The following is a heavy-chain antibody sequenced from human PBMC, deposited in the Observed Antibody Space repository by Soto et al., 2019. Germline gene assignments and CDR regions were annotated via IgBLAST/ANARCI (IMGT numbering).Heavy chain of an antibody. CDR2: ISGSGDST. J-gene: IGHJ4*02. CDR1: GFTFSSYA. D-gene: IGHD6-13*01. CDR3: ARRGPGTYIDY. V-gene: IGHV3-23*01. Sequence: EVQLLDSGGGLVQPGGSLRLSCAASGFTFSSYAMNWVRQAPGKGLEWVSVISGSGDSTYYADSVKGRFTISRDNSKNTPYLQMNSLRTEDTAVYYCARRGPGTYIDYWGQGTLVTVSS.